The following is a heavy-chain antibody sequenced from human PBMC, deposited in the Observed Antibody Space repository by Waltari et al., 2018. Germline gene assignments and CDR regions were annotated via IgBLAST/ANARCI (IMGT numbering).Heavy chain of an antibody. CDR1: GYPFTDYS. J-gene: IGHJ4*02. CDR2: CDPEDGET. V-gene: IGHV1-69-2*01. D-gene: IGHD1-26*01. CDR3: ATGERGVGVDY. Sequence: EVQLVQSGAEVKQPGATVNIPYPDSGYPFTDYSTPSGQQAPGKGLEWMGRCDPEDGETIYAEKFQGRVTITADTSTDTAYMELSSLRSEDTAGYYWATGERGVGVDYWGQGTLVTVSS.